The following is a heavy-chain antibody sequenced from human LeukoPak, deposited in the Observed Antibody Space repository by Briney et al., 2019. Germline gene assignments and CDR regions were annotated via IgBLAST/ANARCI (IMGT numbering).Heavy chain of an antibody. CDR2: ISYDGSNK. V-gene: IGHV3-30-3*01. CDR1: GFTFSDYY. CDR3: ARGEVVAATYLTFDY. J-gene: IGHJ4*02. Sequence: PGGSLRLSCAASGFTFSDYYMSWIRQAPGKGLEWVAVISYDGSNKYYADSVKGRFTISRDNSKNTLYLQMNSLRAEDTAVYYCARGEVVAATYLTFDYWGQGTLVTVSS. D-gene: IGHD2-15*01.